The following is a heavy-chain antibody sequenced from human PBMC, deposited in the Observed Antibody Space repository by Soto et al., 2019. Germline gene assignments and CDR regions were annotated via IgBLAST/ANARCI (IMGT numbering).Heavy chain of an antibody. CDR3: AKDAQLWLGLFRY. D-gene: IGHD5-18*01. CDR1: GFTFSSYG. V-gene: IGHV3-30*18. J-gene: IGHJ4*02. CDR2: ISYDGSNK. Sequence: HPGGSLRLSCAASGFTFSSYGMHWVRQAPGKGLEWVAVISYDGSNKYYADSVKGRFTISRDNSKNTLYLQMNSLRAEDTAVYYCAKDAQLWLGLFRYWGQGTLVTVSS.